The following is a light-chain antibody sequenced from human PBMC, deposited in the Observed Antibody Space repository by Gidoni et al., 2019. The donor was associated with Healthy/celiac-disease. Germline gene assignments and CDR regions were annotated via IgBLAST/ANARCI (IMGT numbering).Light chain of an antibody. V-gene: IGKV4-1*01. Sequence: IVRTKFPDSLAVSLGERATIKCKSSQSVLYSSNNKNYLAWYQQKPGQPPKLLIYWASTRESGVPDRFSGSGSGTDFTLTISSLQAEDVAVYYCQQCYSTPRTFXXXTKVEIK. CDR2: WAS. J-gene: IGKJ1*01. CDR1: QSVLYSSNNKNY. CDR3: QQCYSTPRT.